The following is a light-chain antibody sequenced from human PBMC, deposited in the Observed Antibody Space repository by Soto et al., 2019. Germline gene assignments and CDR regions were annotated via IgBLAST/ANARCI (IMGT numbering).Light chain of an antibody. CDR2: HAS. J-gene: IGKJ1*01. Sequence: SQLPQSPSTLPASVGDRVTITCRASQSISNWLACYQQKPGTAPKVLIYHASNLQSGVPSRFSGSGSGTEFTLTISSLQPDDFATYSCQQYNIYSFGQGAKVDIK. V-gene: IGKV1-5*01. CDR3: QQYNIYS. CDR1: QSISNW.